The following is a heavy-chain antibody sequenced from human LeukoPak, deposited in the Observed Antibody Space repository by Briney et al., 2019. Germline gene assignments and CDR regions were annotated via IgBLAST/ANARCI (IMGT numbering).Heavy chain of an antibody. V-gene: IGHV4-59*01. CDR1: GGSISSYY. Sequence: SETLSLTRTVSGGSISSYYWSWIRQPPGKGLEWIGYIYYSGSTNDNPSLKSRVTISVDTSKNQFSLKLSSVTAADTALYYCARGLSTVTTIDYWGQGTLVTVSS. CDR3: ARGLSTVTTIDY. D-gene: IGHD4-17*01. J-gene: IGHJ4*02. CDR2: IYYSGST.